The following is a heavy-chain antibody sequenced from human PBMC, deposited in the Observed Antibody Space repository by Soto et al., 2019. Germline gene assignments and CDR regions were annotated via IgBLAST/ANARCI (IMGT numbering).Heavy chain of an antibody. V-gene: IGHV1-8*01. D-gene: IGHD6-25*01. CDR3: ARRKERSGPNYLDH. CDR1: GYTFPTYD. CDR2: MNPYTGKA. J-gene: IGHJ4*02. Sequence: QVQLVQSGAEVKKPGASVKVSCKASGYTFPTYDINWVRQAPGQGLEWMGWMNPYTGKAGYAQKFQGRVTMTRDNSIGTGYMELSGLRSEETAVYYCARRKERSGPNYLDHWGEETLVTVST.